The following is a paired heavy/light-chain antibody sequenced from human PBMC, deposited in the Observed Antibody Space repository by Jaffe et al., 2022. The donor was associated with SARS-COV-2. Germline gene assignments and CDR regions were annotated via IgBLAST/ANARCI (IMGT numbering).Light chain of an antibody. J-gene: IGKJ4*01. V-gene: IGKV1D-13*01. Sequence: AIQLTQSPSSLSASVGDRVTITCRASQGISSALAWYQQKPGKAPKLLIYDASSLESGVPSRFSGSGSGTDFTLTISSLQPEDFATYYCQQFNNYPLVTFGGGTKVEIK. CDR2: DAS. CDR1: QGISSA. CDR3: QQFNNYPLVT.
Heavy chain of an antibody. CDR3: ARAYCSSTSCYVRADAFDI. J-gene: IGHJ3*02. V-gene: IGHV3-48*03. CDR1: GFTFSSYE. D-gene: IGHD2-2*01. Sequence: EVQLVESGGGLVQPGGSLRLSCAASGFTFSSYEMNWVRQAPGKGLEWVSYISSSGSTIYYADSVKGRFTISRDNAKNSLYLQMNSLRAEDTAVYYCARAYCSSTSCYVRADAFDIWGQGTMVTVSS. CDR2: ISSSGSTI.